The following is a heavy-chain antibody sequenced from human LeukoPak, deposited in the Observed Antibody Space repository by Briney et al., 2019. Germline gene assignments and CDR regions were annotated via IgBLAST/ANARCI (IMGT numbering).Heavy chain of an antibody. D-gene: IGHD1-26*01. Sequence: GASVKVSCKASGYTFTSYDINWVRQATGQGLEWMGWMNPNSGNTGYAQKFQGRVTMTRNTSISTAYMELSSLRSEDTAVYYCARGTGATYYYYYGMDVWGQGTTVTLSS. CDR3: ARGTGATYYYYYGMDV. J-gene: IGHJ6*02. CDR1: GYTFTSYD. V-gene: IGHV1-8*01. CDR2: MNPNSGNT.